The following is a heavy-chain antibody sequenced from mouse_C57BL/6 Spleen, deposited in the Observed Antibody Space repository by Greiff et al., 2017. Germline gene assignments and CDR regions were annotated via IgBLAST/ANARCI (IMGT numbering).Heavy chain of an antibody. CDR2: IDPNSGGT. V-gene: IGHV1-72*01. Sequence: QVQLKQPGAELVKPGASVKLSCKASGYTFTSYWMHWVKQRPGRGLEWIGRIDPNSGGTKYNEKFKSKATLTVDKPSSTAYMQLSSLTSEDSAVYYCARRGSNEAMDYWGQGTSVTVSS. J-gene: IGHJ4*01. CDR3: ARRGSNEAMDY. D-gene: IGHD2-5*01. CDR1: GYTFTSYW.